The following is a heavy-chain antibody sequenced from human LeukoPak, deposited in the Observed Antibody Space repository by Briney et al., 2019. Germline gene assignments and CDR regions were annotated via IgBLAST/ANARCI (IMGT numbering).Heavy chain of an antibody. J-gene: IGHJ4*02. D-gene: IGHD1-26*01. Sequence: GGSLRLSCVASGFTFSTYGMSWVRQAPGKGLEWVSAISGSGGRIYYGASVKGRFTIFRDNSKNTLNLQMNSLRAEDTAVYYCATSKYSGSYWGQGTLVTVSS. CDR2: ISGSGGRI. V-gene: IGHV3-23*01. CDR3: ATSKYSGSY. CDR1: GFTFSTYG.